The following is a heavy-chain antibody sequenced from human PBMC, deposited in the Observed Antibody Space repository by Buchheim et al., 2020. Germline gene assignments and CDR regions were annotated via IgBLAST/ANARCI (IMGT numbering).Heavy chain of an antibody. CDR1: GGSISSSSYY. V-gene: IGHV4-39*01. D-gene: IGHD6-6*01. Sequence: QLQLQESGPGLVKPSETLSLTCTVSGGSISSSSYYWGWIRQPPGKGLEWIGSIYYSGSTYYNPSLTSRVTISVDPSKNHFSLKLSSVTAADTAVYYCARHRSEGIAARPRWFDPWGQGTL. J-gene: IGHJ5*02. CDR3: ARHRSEGIAARPRWFDP. CDR2: IYYSGST.